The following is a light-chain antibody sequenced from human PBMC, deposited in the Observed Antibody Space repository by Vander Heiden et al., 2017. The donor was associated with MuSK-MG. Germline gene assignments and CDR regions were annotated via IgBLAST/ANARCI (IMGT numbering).Light chain of an antibody. CDR2: EVS. CDR1: SSDVGGSNY. Sequence: QSALTQPPSVSGSPGQSITISCPGTSSDVGGSNYVSWYHQHPGQAPKLMIYEVSNRPSGVPDRFSGSKSGNTASMTISGLQAEDEADYYCCSYAGSNTLGVFGTGTKVTVL. V-gene: IGLV2-11*01. CDR3: CSYAGSNTLGV. J-gene: IGLJ1*01.